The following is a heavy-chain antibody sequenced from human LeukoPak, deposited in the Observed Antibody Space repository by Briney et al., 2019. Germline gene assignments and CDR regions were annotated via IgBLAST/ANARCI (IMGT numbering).Heavy chain of an antibody. CDR3: ARDNDYEDY. Sequence: SQTLSLTCTVSGGSISSGSYYWSWIRQPAGKGLEWIGRIYTSGSTNYNPSLKSRVTMSVDTSKNQFSLKLSSVTAADTAVYYCARDNDYEDYWGQGTLVTVSS. V-gene: IGHV4-61*02. CDR2: IYTSGST. CDR1: GGSISSGSYY. D-gene: IGHD4-17*01. J-gene: IGHJ4*02.